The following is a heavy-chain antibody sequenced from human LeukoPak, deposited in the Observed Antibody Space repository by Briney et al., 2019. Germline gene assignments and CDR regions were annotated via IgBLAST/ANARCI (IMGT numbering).Heavy chain of an antibody. CDR1: GFILSNYA. CDR2: LGTAGDT. V-gene: IGHV3-13*01. D-gene: IGHD5-24*01. J-gene: IGHJ4*02. Sequence: GGSLRLSCAASGFILSNYAMHCVRPPAGKGLEWVSALGTAGDTFYPGSVKGRFTISRDNAKKSLFLQMSSLRAEDTAIYYCARQSTPHGNFDYWGQGTLVTVSS. CDR3: ARQSTPHGNFDY.